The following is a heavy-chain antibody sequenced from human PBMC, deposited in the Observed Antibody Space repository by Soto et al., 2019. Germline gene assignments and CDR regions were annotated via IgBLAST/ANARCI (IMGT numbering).Heavy chain of an antibody. CDR3: ARDGREASGMDV. V-gene: IGHV4-59*11. D-gene: IGHD1-26*01. CDR2: IYYRGST. J-gene: IGHJ6*02. Sequence: KSSETLSLTCTASGGSISSHYWSWVRQAPGKGLEWIGHIYYRGSTTYNPSLRSRSTISVDTSNNQFSLKLNSVTTADTAVYYCARDGREASGMDVWGQGTMVTVSS. CDR1: GGSISSHY.